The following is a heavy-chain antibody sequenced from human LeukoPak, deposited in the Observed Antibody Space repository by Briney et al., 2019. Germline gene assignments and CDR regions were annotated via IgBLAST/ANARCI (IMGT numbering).Heavy chain of an antibody. V-gene: IGHV3-33*01. D-gene: IGHD2-21*01. Sequence: GGSLRLSCAASGFTFSSYGMHWVRQAPGKGLEWVAVIWYDGSNKYYADSVKGRFTISRDNSKNTLYLQMNNLRAEDTAVYYCARDAIQYGMDVWGQGTTVTVSS. CDR2: IWYDGSNK. J-gene: IGHJ6*02. CDR1: GFTFSSYG. CDR3: ARDAIQYGMDV.